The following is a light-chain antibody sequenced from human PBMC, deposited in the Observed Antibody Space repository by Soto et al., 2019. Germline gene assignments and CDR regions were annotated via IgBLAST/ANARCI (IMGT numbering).Light chain of an antibody. CDR1: NSNIGGNY. J-gene: IGLJ1*01. CDR3: SSWDDNLDAEV. CDR2: LNN. Sequence: QSVLTQPPSASGTPGQRVSISCSGTNSNIGGNYVYWYQHVPGKAPKLLISLNNQRPSGVPDRFSGSKSGTSASLAISGLQFEDEADYHCSSWDDNLDAEVFGAGTKLTVL. V-gene: IGLV1-47*02.